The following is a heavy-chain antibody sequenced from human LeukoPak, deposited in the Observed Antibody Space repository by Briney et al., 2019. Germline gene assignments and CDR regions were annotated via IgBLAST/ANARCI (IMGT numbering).Heavy chain of an antibody. V-gene: IGHV4-39*07. D-gene: IGHD6-19*01. CDR1: GGSISSSTYY. CDR2: IYYSGST. Sequence: PSETLSLTCSVSGGSISSSTYYWVWIRQPPGKGLEWIGSIYYSGSTYYNPSLKSRVTISVDTSKNQFSLKLSSVTAADTAVYYCARDRAVAGTGNYWGQGTLVTVSS. J-gene: IGHJ4*02. CDR3: ARDRAVAGTGNY.